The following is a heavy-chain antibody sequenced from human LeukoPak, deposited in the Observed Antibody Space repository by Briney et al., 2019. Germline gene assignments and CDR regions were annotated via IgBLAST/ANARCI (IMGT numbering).Heavy chain of an antibody. CDR1: GGSISSYY. V-gene: IGHV4-59*08. CDR2: IYYSGST. D-gene: IGHD4-17*01. J-gene: IGHJ3*02. Sequence: SSETLSLTCTVSGGSISSYYWSWIRQPPGKGLEWIGYIYYSGSTNYNPSLKSRVTISVDTSKNQFSLKLSSVTAADTAVYYCARGSYGGDAFDIWGQGTMVTVSS. CDR3: ARGSYGGDAFDI.